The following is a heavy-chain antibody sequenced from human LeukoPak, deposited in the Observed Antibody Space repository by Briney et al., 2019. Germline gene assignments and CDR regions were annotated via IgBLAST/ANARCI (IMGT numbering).Heavy chain of an antibody. J-gene: IGHJ4*02. CDR2: IWYDGGNK. V-gene: IGHV3-33*01. D-gene: IGHD7-27*01. Sequence: GGSLRLSCAASGFTFSSYGVHWVRQAPGKGLEWVALIWYDGGNKYYADSVKGRFTISRDNSKNTLYLQMKSLTAEDTAVYYCARVIEEGRGDLRLGFDSWGQGTLVTVSS. CDR1: GFTFSSYG. CDR3: ARVIEEGRGDLRLGFDS.